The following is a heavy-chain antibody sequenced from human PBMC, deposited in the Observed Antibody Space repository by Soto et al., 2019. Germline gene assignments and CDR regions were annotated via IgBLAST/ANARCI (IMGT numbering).Heavy chain of an antibody. Sequence: EVQLVESGGGLVQPGGSLRLSCAASGFTFSDHYMDWVRQAPGKGLEWVGRSRNKANRYTTEYAASVKGRFTVSRDDSKNSLYLQMNSLKTEDTAVYYCARVYRSASYNDYWGQGTLVTVSS. D-gene: IGHD6-19*01. CDR3: ARVYRSASYNDY. CDR2: SRNKANRYTT. V-gene: IGHV3-72*01. J-gene: IGHJ4*02. CDR1: GFTFSDHY.